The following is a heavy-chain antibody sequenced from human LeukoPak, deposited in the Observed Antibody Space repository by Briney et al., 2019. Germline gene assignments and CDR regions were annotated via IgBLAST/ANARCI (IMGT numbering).Heavy chain of an antibody. V-gene: IGHV1-8*01. Sequence: ASVKVSCKASGYTFTSCDINWARQATGQGLEWMGWMNPNSGNTGYVQSFQGRITMTRDISIGTAYMELSNLTSEDTAIYYCTRGSSGRRDNWGQGTLVTVSA. J-gene: IGHJ4*02. CDR2: MNPNSGNT. CDR3: TRGSSGRRDN. CDR1: GYTFTSCD. D-gene: IGHD6-19*01.